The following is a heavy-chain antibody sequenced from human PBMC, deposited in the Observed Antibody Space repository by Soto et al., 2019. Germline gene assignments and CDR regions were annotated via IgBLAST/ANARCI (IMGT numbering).Heavy chain of an antibody. Sequence: PGGSLRLSCAASGFTFSSYEMNWVRQAPGKGLEWVSYISSSGSTIYYADSVKGRFTISRDNAKNSLYLQMNSLRAEDTAVYYCASMSSSWTREYWGQGTLVTVSS. CDR2: ISSSGSTI. J-gene: IGHJ4*02. V-gene: IGHV3-48*03. CDR1: GFTFSSYE. CDR3: ASMSSSWTREY. D-gene: IGHD6-13*01.